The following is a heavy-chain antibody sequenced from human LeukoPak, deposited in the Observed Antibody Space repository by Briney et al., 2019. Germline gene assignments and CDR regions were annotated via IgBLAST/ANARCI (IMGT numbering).Heavy chain of an antibody. Sequence: KTSETLSLTCTVSGGSISSSNWWSWARQPPGKGLEWIGEAYHSGSTTYNSSLKSRLTMSIDKSKNHFSLNLSSVTAADTAVYYCARRYYGSGTNYFDYWGQGTLVTVSS. J-gene: IGHJ4*02. CDR2: AYHSGST. CDR1: GGSISSSNW. D-gene: IGHD3-10*01. V-gene: IGHV4-4*02. CDR3: ARRYYGSGTNYFDY.